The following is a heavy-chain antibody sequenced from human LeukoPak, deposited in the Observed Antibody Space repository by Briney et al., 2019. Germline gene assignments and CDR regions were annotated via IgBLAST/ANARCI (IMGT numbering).Heavy chain of an antibody. Sequence: SVKVSCKTPGGIFKSYALSWVRQAPGQGLEWMGGIIPIFGTANYAESFKGRVAFIADESTSTVYMELSSLRSEDTAVYYCARGKVVPDALWNHAFDVWGQGAMITVSS. CDR3: ARGKVVPDALWNHAFDV. CDR1: GGIFKSYA. V-gene: IGHV1-69*13. J-gene: IGHJ3*01. D-gene: IGHD2-2*01. CDR2: IIPIFGTA.